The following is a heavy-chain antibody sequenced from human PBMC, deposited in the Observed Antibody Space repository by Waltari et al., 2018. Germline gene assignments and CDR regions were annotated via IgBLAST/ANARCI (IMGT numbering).Heavy chain of an antibody. V-gene: IGHV3-23*01. CDR1: GFTFSSYA. CDR3: AKGRYYYDSSGYSDFDY. CDR2: ISGSGGSK. Sequence: EVQLLESGGGLVQPGGSLRLSCAASGFTFSSYAMSWVRQAPGKGLGWVSAISGSGGSKYYADSVKGRFTISRDNSKNTLYLQMNSLRAEDTAVYYCAKGRYYYDSSGYSDFDYWGQGTLVTVSS. D-gene: IGHD3-22*01. J-gene: IGHJ4*02.